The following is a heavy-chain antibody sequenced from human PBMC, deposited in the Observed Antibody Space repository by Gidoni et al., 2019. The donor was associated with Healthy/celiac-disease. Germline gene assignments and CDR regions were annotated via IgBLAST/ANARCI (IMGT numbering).Heavy chain of an antibody. CDR3: AKDGAPPVYSSGWSLRNWFDP. J-gene: IGHJ5*02. V-gene: IGHV3-9*01. Sequence: EVQLVESGGGLVQPGRSLRLPCAASGFPFDDYAMHLIRQAPGKGLGWVSGMSWNSGSIGYADSVKGRFTISRDNAKNSLYLQMNSLRAEDTALYYCAKDGAPPVYSSGWSLRNWFDPWGQGTLVTVSS. CDR2: MSWNSGSI. D-gene: IGHD6-19*01. CDR1: GFPFDDYA.